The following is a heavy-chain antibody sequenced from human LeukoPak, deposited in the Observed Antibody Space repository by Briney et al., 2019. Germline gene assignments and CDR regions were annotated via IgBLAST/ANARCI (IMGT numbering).Heavy chain of an antibody. D-gene: IGHD2-2*01. CDR1: GFIFSNYN. CDR2: ISGSISTI. CDR3: ANHLACGSTSCPPFDS. Sequence: GGSLRLSCAASGFIFSNYNMNWVRQAPGKGLEWVSYISGSISTIYYADSVKGRFTISRDNAKNSLYLQMNSLRAEDTAVYYCANHLACGSTSCPPFDSWGQGTLVTVSS. J-gene: IGHJ4*02. V-gene: IGHV3-48*04.